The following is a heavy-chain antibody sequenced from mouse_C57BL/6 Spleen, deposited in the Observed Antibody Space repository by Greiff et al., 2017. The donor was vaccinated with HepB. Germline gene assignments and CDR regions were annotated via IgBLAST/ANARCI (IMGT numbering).Heavy chain of an antibody. CDR3: AIYYYGSSHYYAMDY. Sequence: VKLQESGPGLVQPSQSLSITCTVSGFSLTSYGVHWVRQSPGKGLEWLGVIWSGGSTDYNAAFISRLSISKDNSKSHVFFKMNSLQADDTAIYYCAIYYYGSSHYYAMDYWGQGTSVTVSS. D-gene: IGHD1-1*01. J-gene: IGHJ4*01. CDR1: GFSLTSYG. V-gene: IGHV2-2*01. CDR2: IWSGGST.